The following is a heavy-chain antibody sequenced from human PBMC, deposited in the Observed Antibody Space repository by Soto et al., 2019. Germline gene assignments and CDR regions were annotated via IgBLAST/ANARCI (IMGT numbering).Heavy chain of an antibody. CDR1: GGSFSGYY. CDR2: INHSGST. CDR3: ARVEDYYGSGSCSPNFDY. D-gene: IGHD3-10*01. Sequence: QVQLQQWGAGLLKPSETLSLTCAVYGGSFSGYYWSWIRQPPGKGLEWIGEINHSGSTNYNPSLKSRVTISVDTSKNQFSLKLSSVTAADTAVFYCARVEDYYGSGSCSPNFDYWGQGTLVTVSS. V-gene: IGHV4-34*01. J-gene: IGHJ4*02.